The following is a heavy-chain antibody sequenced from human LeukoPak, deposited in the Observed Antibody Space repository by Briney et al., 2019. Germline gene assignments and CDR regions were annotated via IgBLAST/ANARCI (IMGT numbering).Heavy chain of an antibody. V-gene: IGHV3-21*01. J-gene: IGHJ3*01. D-gene: IGHD2-2*02. Sequence: PGGSLRLSCAASGFTFSSYSMNWVRQAPGKGLEWVSSISSSSSYIYYADSVKGRFTISRDNAKNSLYLQMNSLRAEDTAVYYCASPDIVVVPATIQAENFHHWGQGTMVTVSS. CDR3: ASPDIVVVPATIQAENFHH. CDR1: GFTFSSYS. CDR2: ISSSSSYI.